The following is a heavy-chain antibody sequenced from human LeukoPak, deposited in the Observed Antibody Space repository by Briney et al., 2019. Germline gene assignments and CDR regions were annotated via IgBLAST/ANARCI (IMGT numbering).Heavy chain of an antibody. J-gene: IGHJ6*04. Sequence: GGSLRLSCAASGFTFSSYWMSWVRQAPGKGLEGVANIKQDGSEKYYVDSVKGRFTISRDNAKNSLYLQMNSLRAEDTAVYYCARCRAGYSGYDFDLATYYYYYYGMDVWGKGTTVTVSS. CDR2: IKQDGSEK. V-gene: IGHV3-7*03. D-gene: IGHD5-12*01. CDR1: GFTFSSYW. CDR3: ARCRAGYSGYDFDLATYYYYYYGMDV.